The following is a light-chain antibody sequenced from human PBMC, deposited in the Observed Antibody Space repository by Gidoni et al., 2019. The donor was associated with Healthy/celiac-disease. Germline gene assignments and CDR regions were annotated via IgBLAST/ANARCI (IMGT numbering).Light chain of an antibody. CDR1: QILLHSNGYNY. V-gene: IGKV2-28*01. Sequence: DIVMTQSPLSLPVTPGEPASISCRSSQILLHSNGYNYLDWYLQNPRQSPQLMSYVGSNRASGVPDRFSGSGSGTDFTLKISRVEAEDVGVYYCMQALQTPTFGQGTKVEIK. J-gene: IGKJ1*01. CDR2: VGS. CDR3: MQALQTPT.